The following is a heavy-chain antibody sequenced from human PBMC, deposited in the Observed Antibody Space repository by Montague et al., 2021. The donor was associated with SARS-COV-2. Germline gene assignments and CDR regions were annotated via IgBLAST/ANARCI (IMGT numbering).Heavy chain of an antibody. Sequence: TLSLTCVVSGGSVSSGDYSWSWIRQSLGKGLEWIVYIYQSGNAYYNPSLKSRVTISIDTSNNQFSLNLRSVTAADTGLYYCATGTLMYGMDFWGQGTTVTVSS. CDR3: ATGTLMYGMDF. D-gene: IGHD2-8*01. CDR1: GGSVSSGDYS. CDR2: IYQSGNA. J-gene: IGHJ6*02. V-gene: IGHV4-30-2*06.